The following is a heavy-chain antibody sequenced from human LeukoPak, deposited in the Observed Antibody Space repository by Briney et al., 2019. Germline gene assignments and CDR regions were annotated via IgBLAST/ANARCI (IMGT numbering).Heavy chain of an antibody. Sequence: GGSLRLPCEAPGSTFSSYSMSWVGQAPGKGLEWVANIKQVGSEKCYVDSVKCGLTISRDNGKNSLYLQMNNLRAEDTAVYYCARGRYCSGGSCYDFDYWGQGALVTVSS. CDR3: ARGRYCSGGSCYDFDY. D-gene: IGHD2-15*01. J-gene: IGHJ4*02. CDR2: IKQVGSEK. CDR1: GSTFSSYS. V-gene: IGHV3-7*01.